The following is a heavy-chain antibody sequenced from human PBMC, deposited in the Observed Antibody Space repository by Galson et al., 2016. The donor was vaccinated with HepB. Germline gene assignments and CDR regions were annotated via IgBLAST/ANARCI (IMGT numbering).Heavy chain of an antibody. V-gene: IGHV3-48*02. Sequence: SLRLSCAASGFTFSSYSMNRVRQAPGKGLEWVSYISSSSSTIYYADSVKGRFAISRDNAENSLYLQMNSLRDEDTAVYYCARGSTVTLAFGYWGQGTLVTVSS. CDR3: ARGSTVTLAFGY. J-gene: IGHJ4*02. CDR1: GFTFSSYS. D-gene: IGHD4-17*01. CDR2: ISSSSSTI.